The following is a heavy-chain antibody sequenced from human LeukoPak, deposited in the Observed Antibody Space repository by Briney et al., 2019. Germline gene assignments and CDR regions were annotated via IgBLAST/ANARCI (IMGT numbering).Heavy chain of an antibody. CDR2: ISGSGGST. Sequence: GGSLRLSCAASGFTFSSYAMSWVRQAPGKGQEWVSAISGSGGSTYYADSVKGRFTISRDNSKNTLYLQMNSLRAEDTAVYYCAKVPPPHYDILTGPFDYWGQGTLVTVSS. CDR1: GFTFSSYA. D-gene: IGHD3-9*01. CDR3: AKVPPPHYDILTGPFDY. J-gene: IGHJ4*02. V-gene: IGHV3-23*01.